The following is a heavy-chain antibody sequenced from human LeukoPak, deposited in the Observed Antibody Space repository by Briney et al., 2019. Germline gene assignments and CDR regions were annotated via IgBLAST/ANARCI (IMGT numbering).Heavy chain of an antibody. V-gene: IGHV4-59*08. CDR2: IYYSGGT. CDR3: ARHGDSSGYFLGEAY. J-gene: IGHJ4*02. D-gene: IGHD3-22*01. Sequence: SETLSLTCTVSGDSINDYYWSWIRQPPGSGLEWIGCIYYSGGTSYNPSLKSRVTISIDTSKNQFSLNLGSVTAADTAVYYCARHGDSSGYFLGEAYWGQGTLVTVSS. CDR1: GDSINDYY.